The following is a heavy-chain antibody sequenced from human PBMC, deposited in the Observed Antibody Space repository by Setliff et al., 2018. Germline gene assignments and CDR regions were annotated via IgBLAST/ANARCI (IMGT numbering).Heavy chain of an antibody. D-gene: IGHD1-1*01. Sequence: PGESLKISCVASSFNLANYAVTWVRQAPGKGLEWVANINQDGSEKFYVDSVRGRFSVSRDNSKKSVYLQINDLRAEDTALYFCAKGGDWDDQHYAFDIWGQGTMVTVSS. CDR3: AKGGDWDDQHYAFDI. CDR2: INQDGSEK. V-gene: IGHV3-7*03. CDR1: SFNLANYA. J-gene: IGHJ3*02.